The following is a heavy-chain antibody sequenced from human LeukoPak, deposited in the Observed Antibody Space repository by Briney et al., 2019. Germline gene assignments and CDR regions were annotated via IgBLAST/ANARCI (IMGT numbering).Heavy chain of an antibody. CDR3: ASVVASAGSYHLYLSYFDY. V-gene: IGHV3-23*01. CDR1: GFTFSSYA. CDR2: ISGSGGST. J-gene: IGHJ4*02. Sequence: GGSLRLSCAASGFTFSSYAMSWVRQAPGKGLEWVSAISGSGGSTYYADSVKGRFTISRDNSKNTLYLRMNSLRAEDTAVYYCASVVASAGSYHLYLSYFDYWGQGTLVTVSS. D-gene: IGHD3-10*01.